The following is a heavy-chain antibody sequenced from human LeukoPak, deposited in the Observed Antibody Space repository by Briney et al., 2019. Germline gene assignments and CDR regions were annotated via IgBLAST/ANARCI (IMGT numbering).Heavy chain of an antibody. CDR2: IGATGDT. Sequence: GGSLRLSCVASGLTFSSYDMHWIRHAPGKGLEWVSSIGATGDTYYTGSVKGRFTISRENAKKSVYLQMSSLSAGGTAVYFCVLGAYWNDDKNAFHIWGPGTMVTVSS. CDR3: VLGAYWNDDKNAFHI. V-gene: IGHV3-13*01. CDR1: GLTFSSYD. D-gene: IGHD1-1*01. J-gene: IGHJ3*02.